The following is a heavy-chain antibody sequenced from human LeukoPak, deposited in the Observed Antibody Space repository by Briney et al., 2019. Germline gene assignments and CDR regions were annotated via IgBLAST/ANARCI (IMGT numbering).Heavy chain of an antibody. V-gene: IGHV3-21*01. Sequence: GGSLRLSCAASGFTFSSYSMNWVRQAPGKGLEWVSSISSSSSYIYYADSVKGRFTISRDNAKNSLYLQMNSLRAEDTAVYYCARDAEYYDFWSGPPRDNWFDPWGQGTLVTVSS. CDR2: ISSSSSYI. D-gene: IGHD3-3*01. J-gene: IGHJ5*02. CDR1: GFTFSSYS. CDR3: ARDAEYYDFWSGPPRDNWFDP.